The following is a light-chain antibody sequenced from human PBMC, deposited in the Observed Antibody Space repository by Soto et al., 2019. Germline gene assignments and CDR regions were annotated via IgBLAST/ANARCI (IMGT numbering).Light chain of an antibody. CDR3: SSYSSTSTRRL. V-gene: IGLV2-14*03. CDR2: DVT. J-gene: IGLJ1*01. CDR1: SNDIGGYNY. Sequence: QSALTQPASLSGSPGQSITIPCPGTSNDIGGYNYVSWYQQFPGKAPKLIIYDVTNRPSGVSFRFSGSKSGNTASLTISGLQAEDEAGCSSYSSTSTRRLFGAGTKVTVL.